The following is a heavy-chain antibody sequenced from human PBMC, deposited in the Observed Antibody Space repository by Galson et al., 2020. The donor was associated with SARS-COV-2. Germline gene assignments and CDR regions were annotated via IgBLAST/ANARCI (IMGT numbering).Heavy chain of an antibody. Sequence: GGSLRLSCAASGFTFSSYWMHWVRQAPGKGLVWVSRIYSEGSSTDYADSVKGRFTISGDNDKNTLYLQMNSLRAEDTAVYYCARGDMRNDYFDYWGQGTLVTVSS. J-gene: IGHJ4*02. CDR1: GFTFSSYW. CDR3: ARGDMRNDYFDY. CDR2: IYSEGSST. V-gene: IGHV3-74*01. D-gene: IGHD3-16*01.